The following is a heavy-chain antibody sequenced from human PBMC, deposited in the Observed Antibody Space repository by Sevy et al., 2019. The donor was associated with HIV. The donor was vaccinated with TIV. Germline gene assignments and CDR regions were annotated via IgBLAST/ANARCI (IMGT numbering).Heavy chain of an antibody. CDR1: GFPFSKYS. CDR2: LSFGCGEI. J-gene: IGHJ4*02. V-gene: IGHV3-23*01. Sequence: GSLRLSCAASGFPFSKYSMSWVRQPPGKGLEWVSTLSFGCGEINYADSVKGRFTISRDNSKSSVYLQMNNLRPEDTAVYYCAREGCTKPHDYWGQGTLVTVSS. CDR3: AREGCTKPHDY. D-gene: IGHD2-8*01.